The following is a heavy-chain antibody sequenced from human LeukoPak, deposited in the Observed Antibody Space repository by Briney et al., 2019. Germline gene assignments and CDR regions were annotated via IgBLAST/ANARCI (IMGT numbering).Heavy chain of an antibody. CDR1: GGSISSGGYS. J-gene: IGHJ5*02. D-gene: IGHD3-22*01. CDR3: ARDYYDGSGISGNWFDP. CDR2: VYHTGHT. Sequence: SQTLSLTCTVSGGSISSGGYSWSWIRQPPGKGLEWIGYVYHTGHTYYNPSLKSRVTISVDRSKNQFSLKLSSMTAADTAVYYCARDYYDGSGISGNWFDPWGQGTLVTVSS. V-gene: IGHV4-30-2*01.